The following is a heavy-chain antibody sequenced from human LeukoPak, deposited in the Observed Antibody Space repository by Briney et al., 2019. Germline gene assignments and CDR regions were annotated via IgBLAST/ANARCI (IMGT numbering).Heavy chain of an antibody. V-gene: IGHV4-30-4*01. CDR3: ARTDYYDSRRFDY. D-gene: IGHD3-22*01. J-gene: IGHJ4*02. CDR1: GGSISSGDYY. Sequence: PSETLSLTCIVSGGSISSGDYYWSWIRQPPGKGLEWIGYIYYSGSTYYNPSLKSRVTISVDTSKNQFSLKLSSVTAADTAVYYCARTDYYDSRRFDYWGQGTLVTVSS. CDR2: IYYSGST.